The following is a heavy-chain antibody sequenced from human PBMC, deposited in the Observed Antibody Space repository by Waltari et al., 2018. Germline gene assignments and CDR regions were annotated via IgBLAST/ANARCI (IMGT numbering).Heavy chain of an antibody. CDR2: ISGSGGST. V-gene: IGHV3-23*01. J-gene: IGHJ4*02. D-gene: IGHD5-18*01. CDR1: GFTFSSYA. Sequence: EVQLLESGGGLVQPGGSLRLSCAASGFTFSSYAMSWVRQAPGKGLEWVAAISGSGGSTYYADSVKGRFTISRDNSKNTLYLQMNSLRAEDTAVYYCAKDDRGYSYGLDYWGQGTLVTVSS. CDR3: AKDDRGYSYGLDY.